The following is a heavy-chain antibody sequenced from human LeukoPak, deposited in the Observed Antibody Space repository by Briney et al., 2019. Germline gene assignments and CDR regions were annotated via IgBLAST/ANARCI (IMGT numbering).Heavy chain of an antibody. Sequence: ASVKVSCKASGYTFTSYDINWVRQATGQGLEWMGWMSPNSGYSGYAQKFQGRVTVTWNTSISTAYMELSSLRSEDTAVYYCARGQGGHWGQGTLVTVSS. CDR2: MSPNSGYS. J-gene: IGHJ1*01. CDR3: ARGQGGH. V-gene: IGHV1-8*03. CDR1: GYTFTSYD. D-gene: IGHD3-16*01.